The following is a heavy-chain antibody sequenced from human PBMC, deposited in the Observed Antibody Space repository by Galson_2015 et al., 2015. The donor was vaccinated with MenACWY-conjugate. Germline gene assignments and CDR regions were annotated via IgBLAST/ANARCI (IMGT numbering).Heavy chain of an antibody. D-gene: IGHD3-16*01. CDR2: INHSGST. Sequence: SETLSLTCAVYGGSFSGYYWSWIRQPPGKGLEWIGEINHSGSTNYNPSLKSRVTISVDTSKNQFSLKLSSVTAADTAVYYCARGGGHRVLDPWGQGTLVTVSS. J-gene: IGHJ5*02. V-gene: IGHV4-34*01. CDR3: ARGGGHRVLDP. CDR1: GGSFSGYY.